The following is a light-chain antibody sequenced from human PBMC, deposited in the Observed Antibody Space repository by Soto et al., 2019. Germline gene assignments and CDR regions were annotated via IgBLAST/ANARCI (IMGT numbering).Light chain of an antibody. V-gene: IGKV4-1*01. J-gene: IGKJ4*01. CDR3: QQYYNTPLT. CDR1: PSVLDTNNKNY. CDR2: WGS. Sequence: DFVMTQSPDSLAVSLGERATINCKSRPSVLDTNNKNYLAWYQQKPGQPPKLLIYWGSTRESGVPDRFSGSGSGTDFTLTISSLQAEDVAVYYCQQYYNTPLTFCGGTKVELK.